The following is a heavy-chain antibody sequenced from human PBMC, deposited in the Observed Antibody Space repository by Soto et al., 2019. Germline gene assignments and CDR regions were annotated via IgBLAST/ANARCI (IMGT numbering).Heavy chain of an antibody. J-gene: IGHJ4*02. Sequence: QVQLVQSAAEVKKPGASVTVSCKVSGYTFTNFGVTWVRQAPGQGLEWMGWISVYNGNTFYADNFQGRVSMTTDTSTSTAFMEMWGLRYDDTAIYYCPRGKGDYWSGYSPFDSWGQGTQVIVSS. D-gene: IGHD3-3*01. CDR2: ISVYNGNT. CDR3: PRGKGDYWSGYSPFDS. CDR1: GYTFTNFG. V-gene: IGHV1-18*01.